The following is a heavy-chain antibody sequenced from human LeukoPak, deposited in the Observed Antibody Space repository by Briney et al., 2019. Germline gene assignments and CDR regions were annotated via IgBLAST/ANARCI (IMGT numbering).Heavy chain of an antibody. CDR3: VRDPHIVVVPAARVYYFDH. CDR1: GFTFNTYS. J-gene: IGHJ4*02. Sequence: GGSLRLSCAASGFTFNTYSMNWVRQAPGKGLEWVSSISSRSSYYIYYADSVKGRFTISRDNAKNSLYLQMDSLRAEDTAVYYCVRDPHIVVVPAARVYYFDHWGQGTLVTVSS. CDR2: ISSRSSYYI. D-gene: IGHD2-2*01. V-gene: IGHV3-21*01.